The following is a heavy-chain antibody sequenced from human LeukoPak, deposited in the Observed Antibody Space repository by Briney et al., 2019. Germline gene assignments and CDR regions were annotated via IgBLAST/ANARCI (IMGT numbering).Heavy chain of an antibody. CDR3: AREKDSSSWLRGRRGDDAFDI. Sequence: LSLTCAVYGGSFSGYYWSWIRQPPGKGLEWVSFISRSRSYIYYADSVKGRFTISRDNAKNSLYLQMNSLRAEDTAVYYCAREKDSSSWLRGRRGDDAFDIWGQGTMVTVSS. D-gene: IGHD6-13*01. V-gene: IGHV3-11*06. J-gene: IGHJ3*02. CDR1: GGSFSGYY. CDR2: ISRSRSYI.